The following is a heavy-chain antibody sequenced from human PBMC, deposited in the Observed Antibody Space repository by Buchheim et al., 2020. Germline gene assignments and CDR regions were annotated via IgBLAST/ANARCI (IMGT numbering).Heavy chain of an antibody. Sequence: QLQLVESGGGVVQPGRSLRLSCAVSGIPFSDYAMHWARQVAGKGLEWVAVISNDGSNEYYADSVKGRFTISRGNSRSTLCLQMNSLRTEDTAVYHCAKAGCSAANCYTNWWGPGTL. D-gene: IGHD2-2*02. J-gene: IGHJ4*02. CDR2: ISNDGSNE. V-gene: IGHV3-30*04. CDR3: AKAGCSAANCYTNW. CDR1: GIPFSDYA.